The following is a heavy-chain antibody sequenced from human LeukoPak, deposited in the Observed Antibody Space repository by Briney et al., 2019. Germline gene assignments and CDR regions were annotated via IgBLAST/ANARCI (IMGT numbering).Heavy chain of an antibody. CDR1: SYTFTNYD. J-gene: IGHJ3*02. Sequence: GASVEVSCKASSYTFTNYDINWVRQAPGQGLEWMGGISPYNGNTDYAQKLQGRVTMTTDTSTSTAYMELRSLRSDDTAVYYCARPSDSSGGDAFDIWGQGTMVIVSS. V-gene: IGHV1-18*01. CDR3: ARPSDSSGGDAFDI. CDR2: ISPYNGNT. D-gene: IGHD2-15*01.